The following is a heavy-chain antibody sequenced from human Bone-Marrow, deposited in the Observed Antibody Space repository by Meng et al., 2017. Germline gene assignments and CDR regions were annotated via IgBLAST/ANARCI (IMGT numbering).Heavy chain of an antibody. V-gene: IGHV1-2*06. J-gene: IGHJ4*02. CDR1: AHTFNTSY. CDR3: ARVVLYDILTGYPFDY. D-gene: IGHD3-9*01. CDR2: IDPNRGGT. Sequence: QIEQSRAGVTTPSPQVNVSSQASAHTFNTSYMHWWQQDPGQGLEWMGRIDPNRGGTNYAQKFQGKVTMTRDTSISTAYMELRRLRSDDTAVYYCARVVLYDILTGYPFDYWGQGTLVTVSS.